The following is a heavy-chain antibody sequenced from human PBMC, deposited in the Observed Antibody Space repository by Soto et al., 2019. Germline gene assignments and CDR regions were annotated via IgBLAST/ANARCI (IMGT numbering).Heavy chain of an antibody. J-gene: IGHJ6*02. CDR1: GGSISSGGYY. Sequence: QVQLQESGPGLVKPSQTLSLTCTVSGGSISSGGYYWSWIRQHPGKGLEWIGYIYYSGSTYYNPSLKSRVTISVDTSKNQFSLKLSSVTAADTAVYYCARNSGTVTTYYYYGMDVWGQGTTVTVSS. V-gene: IGHV4-31*03. CDR3: ARNSGTVTTYYYYGMDV. D-gene: IGHD4-4*01. CDR2: IYYSGST.